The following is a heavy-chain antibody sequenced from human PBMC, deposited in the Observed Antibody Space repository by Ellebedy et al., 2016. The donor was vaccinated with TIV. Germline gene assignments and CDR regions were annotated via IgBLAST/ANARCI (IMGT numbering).Heavy chain of an antibody. CDR1: GYTFTGYY. J-gene: IGHJ4*02. CDR2: INPNSGGT. CDR3: AREKGGKYYFDY. V-gene: IGHV1-2*02. Sequence: AASVKVSCKASGYTFTGYYMHWVRQAPGQGLEWMGWINPNSGGTNYAQKFQGRVTMTRDTSISTAYMELSRLRSDDMAVYYCAREKGGKYYFDYWGQGTLVTVSS.